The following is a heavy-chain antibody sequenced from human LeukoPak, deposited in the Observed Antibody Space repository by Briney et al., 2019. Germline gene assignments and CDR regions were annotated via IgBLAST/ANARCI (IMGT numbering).Heavy chain of an antibody. D-gene: IGHD3-22*01. V-gene: IGHV3-21*01. Sequence: GGSLRLSCAASVFPLSNAWLNWVRQAPGKGLEGVSSITRSSIYIYYTDSVKGRFTISRDNAKNSLYLQMNSLRAEDTAVYYCARGRYDSSGYYSIFDYWGQGTLVTVSS. CDR3: ARGRYDSSGYYSIFDY. CDR1: VFPLSNAW. J-gene: IGHJ4*02. CDR2: ITRSSIYI.